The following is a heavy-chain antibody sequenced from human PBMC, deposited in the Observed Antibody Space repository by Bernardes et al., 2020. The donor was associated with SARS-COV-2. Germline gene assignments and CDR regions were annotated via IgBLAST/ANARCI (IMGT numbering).Heavy chain of an antibody. D-gene: IGHD6-6*01. Sequence: SETLSLTCAVSGESLRGHHWSWIRQPPEKALEWIGEISDRGRTTYNPSLTGRVTISTDTSKDQFSLQLTSVTAADTAVYYCAREVAVRRSSGDFFDPWGQGALVTVSS. CDR2: ISDRGRT. CDR1: GESLRGHH. V-gene: IGHV4-34*01. J-gene: IGHJ5*02. CDR3: AREVAVRRSSGDFFDP.